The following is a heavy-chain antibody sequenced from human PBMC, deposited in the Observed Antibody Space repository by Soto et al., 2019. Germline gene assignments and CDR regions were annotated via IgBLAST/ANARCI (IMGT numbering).Heavy chain of an antibody. J-gene: IGHJ4*02. CDR1: CYTFTSYG. Sequence: ASVKVSCKASCYTFTSYGISWVRQAPGQGLEWMGWISAYNGNTNYAQKLQGRVTMTTDTSTSTAYMELRSLRSDDTAVYYCARSSNFIVVVPAAMFGGDYWGQGTLVTVSS. CDR3: ARSSNFIVVVPAAMFGGDY. D-gene: IGHD2-2*01. CDR2: ISAYNGNT. V-gene: IGHV1-18*01.